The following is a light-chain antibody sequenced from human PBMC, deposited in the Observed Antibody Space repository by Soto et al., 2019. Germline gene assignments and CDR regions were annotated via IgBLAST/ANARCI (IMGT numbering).Light chain of an antibody. V-gene: IGLV1-44*01. Sequence: QSVLTQPPSASGTTGLTVTISCSGCRSNVGRNAVSWYQQVPGMAPKLLIFATNKRPSGVPDRFSGSASGASASLAISGLQSEDEAYYYCAAWDDTLNGPLFGGGTKLTV. CDR2: ATN. J-gene: IGLJ2*01. CDR3: AAWDDTLNGPL. CDR1: RSNVGRNA.